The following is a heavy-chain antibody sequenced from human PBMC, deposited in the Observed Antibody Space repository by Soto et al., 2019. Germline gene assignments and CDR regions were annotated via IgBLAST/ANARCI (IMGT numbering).Heavy chain of an antibody. CDR2: ISAYNGNT. J-gene: IGHJ6*02. CDR3: AREGDYDILTGYYIIHYYYGMDV. V-gene: IGHV1-18*01. Sequence: QVQLVQSGAEVKKPGASVKVSCKASGYTFTSYGISWVRQAPGQGLEWMGWISAYNGNTNYEQKLQGRVTMTPDTSTSTAYMELRSLRSDDTAVYYCAREGDYDILTGYYIIHYYYGMDVWGQGTTVTVSS. CDR1: GYTFTSYG. D-gene: IGHD3-9*01.